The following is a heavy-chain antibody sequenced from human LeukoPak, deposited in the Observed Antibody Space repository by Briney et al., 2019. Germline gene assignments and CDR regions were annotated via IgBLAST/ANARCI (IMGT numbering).Heavy chain of an antibody. V-gene: IGHV4-31*03. D-gene: IGHD3-9*01. CDR3: ARGGDILTGYYGRYYFDY. Sequence: KTSQTLSLTCTVSGGSISSGGYYWSWIRQHPGKGLEWIGYIYYSGSTYYNPSLKSRVTISVDTSKNQFSLKLSSVTAADTAVYYCARGGDILTGYYGRYYFDYWGQGTLVTVSS. J-gene: IGHJ4*02. CDR2: IYYSGST. CDR1: GGSISSGGYY.